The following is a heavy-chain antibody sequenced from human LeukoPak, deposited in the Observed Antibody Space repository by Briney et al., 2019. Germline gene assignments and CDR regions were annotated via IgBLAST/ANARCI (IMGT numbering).Heavy chain of an antibody. Sequence: GGSLRLSCTVSGFTFSIYSLNWVRQAPGKGLEWVSSISSSSSFMYYADSVKGRFTISRDNAKNALYLQMNSLRAEHTAVYYCVRVDHSSGKTYFDYWGQGTLVIVSS. J-gene: IGHJ4*02. CDR3: VRVDHSSGKTYFDY. CDR1: GFTFSIYS. V-gene: IGHV3-21*01. CDR2: ISSSSSFM. D-gene: IGHD2-21*01.